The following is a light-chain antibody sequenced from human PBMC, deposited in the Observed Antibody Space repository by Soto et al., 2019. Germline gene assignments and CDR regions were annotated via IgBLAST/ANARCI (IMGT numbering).Light chain of an antibody. CDR3: QQSYSTPQNT. Sequence: DIQMTQSPSSLSASVGDRVTITCRASQSIGYYLNWYQQKPGTAPKLLIYAASSLQSGVPSRFSGSGSGTDVTLTISSLQPEDFATYYCQQSYSTPQNTFGQGTKLEIK. V-gene: IGKV1-39*01. J-gene: IGKJ2*01. CDR2: AAS. CDR1: QSIGYY.